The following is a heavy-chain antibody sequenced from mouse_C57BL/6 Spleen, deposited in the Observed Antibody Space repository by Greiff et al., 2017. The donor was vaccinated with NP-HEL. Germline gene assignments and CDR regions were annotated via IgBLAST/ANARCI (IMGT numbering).Heavy chain of an antibody. CDR3: ASSSGRDFDY. CDR2: IDPSDSYT. V-gene: IGHV1-59*01. CDR1: GYTFTSYW. J-gene: IGHJ2*01. D-gene: IGHD3-1*01. Sequence: QVQLQQPGAELVRPWTSVKLSCKASGYTFTSYWMHWVKQRPGQGLEWIGVIDPSDSYTNYNQKFKGKATLTVDTSSSTAYMQLSSLTSEDSAVYYCASSSGRDFDYWGQGTTLTVSS.